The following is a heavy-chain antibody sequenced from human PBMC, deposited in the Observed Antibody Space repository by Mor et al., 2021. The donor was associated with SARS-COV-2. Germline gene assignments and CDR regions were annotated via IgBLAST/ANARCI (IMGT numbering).Heavy chain of an antibody. CDR3: AAGVLRFLESYYGMDV. CDR2: IVVGSGNT. Sequence: ARGQRLEWIGWIVVGSGNTNYAQKFQERVTITRDMSTSTAYMELSSLRSEDTAVYYCAAGVLRFLESYYGMDVWGQGT. D-gene: IGHD3-3*01. J-gene: IGHJ6*02. V-gene: IGHV1-58*01.